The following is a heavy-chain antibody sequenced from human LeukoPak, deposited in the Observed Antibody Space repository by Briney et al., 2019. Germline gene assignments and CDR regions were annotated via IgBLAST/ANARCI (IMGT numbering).Heavy chain of an antibody. D-gene: IGHD2-2*01. CDR2: INPIFGTA. V-gene: IGHV1-69*13. Sequence: SVKVSCKASGGTFSSYAVSWVRQAPGQGLEWMGGINPIFGTANYAQTFQGRVTNTADGSTSTAYRELGSLRSEDTAVYYCARDLRKGVPRVDFSSTSYSEPDWGQGTLVSVCS. J-gene: IGHJ4*02. CDR1: GGTFSSYA. CDR3: ARDLRKGVPRVDFSSTSYSEPD.